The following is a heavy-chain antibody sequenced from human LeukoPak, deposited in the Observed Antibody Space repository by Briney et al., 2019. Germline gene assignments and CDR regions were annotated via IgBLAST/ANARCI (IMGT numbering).Heavy chain of an antibody. CDR3: ARSGVDYGDYYYMDV. V-gene: IGHV3-20*04. CDR2: TIWNGRST. J-gene: IGHJ6*03. D-gene: IGHD4-17*01. CDR1: GFTFDDYG. Sequence: PGGSLTLSCAASGFTFDDYGMSWVRQAPGKGLEWVSGTIWNGRSTGYADSVKGRFTISRDNAKNSLYMQMNSLRAEDTALYYCARSGVDYGDYYYMDVWGKGTTVTVSS.